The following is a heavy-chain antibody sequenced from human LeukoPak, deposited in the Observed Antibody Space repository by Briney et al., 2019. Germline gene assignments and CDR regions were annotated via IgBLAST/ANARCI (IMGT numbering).Heavy chain of an antibody. Sequence: GGSLRLSCAASGFTFSSYWMHWVRQAPGKGLVWVSRINSDGSSTSYADSVKGRFTISRDNAKNTLYLQMNSLRAEDTAVYYCARERAAAGHTLSYYYYGMDVWGQGTTVTVSS. CDR2: INSDGSST. CDR1: GFTFSSYW. D-gene: IGHD6-13*01. V-gene: IGHV3-74*01. CDR3: ARERAAAGHTLSYYYYGMDV. J-gene: IGHJ6*02.